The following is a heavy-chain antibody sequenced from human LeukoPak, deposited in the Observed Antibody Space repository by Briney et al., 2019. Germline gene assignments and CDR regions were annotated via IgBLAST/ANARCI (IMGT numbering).Heavy chain of an antibody. J-gene: IGHJ6*03. CDR2: IYHSGSA. D-gene: IGHD3-22*01. Sequence: SETLSLTCGVSGGSISSNNWWSWIRPPPGQGLEWIGEIYHSGSANYNPSLKSRVTISVDKSKNQLSLKLISVTAADTAVYYCARGSETYDYDSSGYPVYYYYMDVWDKGTTVTVSS. V-gene: IGHV4-4*02. CDR1: GGSISSNNW. CDR3: ARGSETYDYDSSGYPVYYYYMDV.